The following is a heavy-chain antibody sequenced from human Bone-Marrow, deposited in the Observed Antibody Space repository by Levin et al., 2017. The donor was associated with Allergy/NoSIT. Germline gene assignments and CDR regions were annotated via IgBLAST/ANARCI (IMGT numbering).Heavy chain of an antibody. CDR3: ASGCGGDCYS. CDR2: ISHDGSRK. J-gene: IGHJ4*02. CDR1: GFSFFGYA. Sequence: TGGSLRLSCAASGFSFFGYAVHWVRQAPGRGLEWVSLISHDGSRKYYADSVKGRFTISRDKSEKILVLQMNSLRPEDTAVYYCASGCGGDCYSWGQGTLVTVSS. V-gene: IGHV3-30*04. D-gene: IGHD2-21*02.